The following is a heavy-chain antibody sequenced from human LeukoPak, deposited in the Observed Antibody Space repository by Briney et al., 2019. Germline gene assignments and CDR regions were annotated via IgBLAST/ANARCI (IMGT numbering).Heavy chain of an antibody. D-gene: IGHD2-2*01. CDR2: INHSGST. CDR1: GGSFSGYY. J-gene: IGHJ5*02. V-gene: IGHV4-34*01. CDR3: ARGRGLGAPAALPLLYP. Sequence: SETLSLTCAVYGGSFSGYYWSWLRQPPGKGLEWIGEINHSGSTNYNPSLKSRATVSVDTSTSPFSLSLNAVTAADTAVYYCARGRGLGAPAALPLLYPWGEGTLVTVSS.